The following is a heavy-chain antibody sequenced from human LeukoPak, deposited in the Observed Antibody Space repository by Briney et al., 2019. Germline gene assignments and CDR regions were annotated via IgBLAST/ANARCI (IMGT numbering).Heavy chain of an antibody. D-gene: IGHD6-13*01. CDR1: GFTFSSYV. V-gene: IGHV3-30*02. CDR2: IRYDGSNK. Sequence: PGGSLRLSCAASGFTFSSYVMHWVRQAPGKGLEWVAFIRYDGSNKYYSDSVKGRFTISRDNSKNTLYLQMNSLRAEDTAVYYCARETPYSNTWTDFDFWGQGTLVTVSS. CDR3: ARETPYSNTWTDFDF. J-gene: IGHJ4*02.